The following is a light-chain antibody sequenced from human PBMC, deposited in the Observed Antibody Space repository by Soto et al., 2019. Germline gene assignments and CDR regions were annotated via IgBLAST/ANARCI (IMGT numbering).Light chain of an antibody. CDR3: QQYNGFSAT. J-gene: IGKJ4*01. CDR2: KGS. CDR1: QSISSW. V-gene: IGKV1-5*03. Sequence: DIQMTQSPSTLSASVGDRVTITCRASQSISSWLSWYQQKPGRAPKLLIYKGSSLESGVPSRFSGSGSGTEFALSIGSLEPDDFASYFCQQYNGFSATFGGGTKVEIK.